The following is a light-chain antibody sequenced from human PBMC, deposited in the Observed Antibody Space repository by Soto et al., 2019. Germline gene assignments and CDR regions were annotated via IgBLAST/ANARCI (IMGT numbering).Light chain of an antibody. CDR2: GAS. J-gene: IGKJ4*01. CDR1: QSVSSN. V-gene: IGKV3-15*01. CDR3: QHYNSLPLT. Sequence: EIVLTQSPATLSVSPGERDPLSCRAIQSVSSNLAMYQQNPGQAPRLVIYGASTRATVIPARFSGSGSGTEFTLAISSLQSEDFAVYYCQHYNSLPLTVGGGAKVEIK.